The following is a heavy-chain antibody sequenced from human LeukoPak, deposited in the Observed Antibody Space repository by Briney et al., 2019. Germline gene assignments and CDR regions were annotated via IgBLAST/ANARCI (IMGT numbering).Heavy chain of an antibody. CDR2: VHPDTGYA. CDR3: ARGPRNDP. CDR1: GYPFTTYE. J-gene: IGHJ5*02. Sequence: SVKVSCKTSGYPFTTYEINWVRQAAGQGLEWMGWVHPDTGYADYAQKFQGRVTMTSDTSISTAYMELSSLRSDDTAVYFCARGPRNDPWGQGTLVTVPS. D-gene: IGHD1-14*01. V-gene: IGHV1-8*01.